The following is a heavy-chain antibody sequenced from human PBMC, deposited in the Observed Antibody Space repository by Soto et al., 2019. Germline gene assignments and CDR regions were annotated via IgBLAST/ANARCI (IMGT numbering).Heavy chain of an antibody. Sequence: SVPVSCQASGGTYSHYVVNWLGQPPGHGLEWMGRIITISGATNYAQKFQGRVTITADKSTSTSYMELSSLRAEDTAVYYCARDWTRTVVPCFDFWGQGTLVTVSS. CDR3: ARDWTRTVVPCFDF. CDR2: IITISGAT. V-gene: IGHV1-69*06. J-gene: IGHJ4*02. CDR1: GGTYSHYV. D-gene: IGHD1-7*01.